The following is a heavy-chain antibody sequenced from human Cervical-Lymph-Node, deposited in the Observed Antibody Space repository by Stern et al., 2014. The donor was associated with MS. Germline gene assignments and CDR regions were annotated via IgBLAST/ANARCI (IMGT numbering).Heavy chain of an antibody. CDR3: ANGGTTWN. Sequence: VQLVESGGGEVQPGGSLRLSCVASALAFSRYWMNWVRQAPGKGLQWVANINQAGSEKYYVDSVKGRFTISRDNAKKSLYLQMNNLRSEDTAVYYCANGGTTWNWGQGTLVTVSS. D-gene: IGHD1-1*01. J-gene: IGHJ4*02. CDR1: ALAFSRYW. V-gene: IGHV3-7*03. CDR2: INQAGSEK.